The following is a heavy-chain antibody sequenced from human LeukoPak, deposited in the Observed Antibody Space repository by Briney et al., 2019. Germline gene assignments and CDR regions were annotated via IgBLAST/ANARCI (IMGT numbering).Heavy chain of an antibody. CDR1: GGSISSYY. D-gene: IGHD2-2*01. CDR2: IYTSGST. Sequence: PSETLSLTCTVSGGSISSYYWSWIRQPAGKGLEWIGRIYTSGSTNYNPSLKSRVTMSVDTSKNQFSLKLSSVTAADTAVYYCARVRPREYCSSTGCYYYYYYMDVWGKGTTVTVSS. CDR3: ARVRPREYCSSTGCYYYYYYMDV. V-gene: IGHV4-4*07. J-gene: IGHJ6*03.